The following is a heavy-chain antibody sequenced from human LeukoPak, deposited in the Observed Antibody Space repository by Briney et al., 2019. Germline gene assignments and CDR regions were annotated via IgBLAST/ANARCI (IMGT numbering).Heavy chain of an antibody. Sequence: ASVKVSCKASGYTFTSYGITWVRQAPGQGLEWMGWISAYNGNPNYAQKLQGRVTMTTDTSTSTAYMELRSLRSDDTAVYYCARVLGGSGSYHYYYYMDVWGKGTTVTVSS. J-gene: IGHJ6*03. CDR1: GYTFTSYG. CDR3: ARVLGGSGSYHYYYYMDV. V-gene: IGHV1-18*01. CDR2: ISAYNGNP. D-gene: IGHD3-10*01.